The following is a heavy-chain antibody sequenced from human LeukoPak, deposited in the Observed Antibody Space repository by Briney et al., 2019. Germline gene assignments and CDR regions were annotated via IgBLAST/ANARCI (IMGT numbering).Heavy chain of an antibody. Sequence: KSSETLSLTYTVSGGSISSYYWSWIRQPAGKGLEWIGRIYTSGITNYNPSLKSRVTMSVDSSKNQFSLNLSSVTAADTAVYYCARVRGNWFDPWGQGTLVTVSS. CDR1: GGSISSYY. V-gene: IGHV4-4*07. CDR3: ARVRGNWFDP. CDR2: IYTSGIT. J-gene: IGHJ5*02. D-gene: IGHD5-24*01.